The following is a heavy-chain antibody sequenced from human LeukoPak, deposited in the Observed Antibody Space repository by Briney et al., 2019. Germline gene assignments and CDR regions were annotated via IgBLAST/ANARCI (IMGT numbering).Heavy chain of an antibody. CDR3: ASLWFGELLYLPYGMDV. Sequence: QPGGSLRLSCAASGFTFSSYAMSWVRQAPGKGLEWVSAISGSGGSTYYADSVKGRFTISRDNSKNTLYLQMNSLRAEDTAVYYCASLWFGELLYLPYGMDVWGQGTTVTVSS. V-gene: IGHV3-23*01. D-gene: IGHD3-10*01. CDR2: ISGSGGST. J-gene: IGHJ6*02. CDR1: GFTFSSYA.